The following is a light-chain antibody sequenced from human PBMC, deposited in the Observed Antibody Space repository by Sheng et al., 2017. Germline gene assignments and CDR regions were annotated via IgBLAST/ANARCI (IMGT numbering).Light chain of an antibody. CDR1: ESVSSY. J-gene: IGKJ4*01. Sequence: EIVLTQSPATLSLSPGEGATLSCRASESVSSYLAWYQQKPGQAPRLLIYDASKTAAGIPARFSGSGSGTDFTLAISSLEPEDFAVYYCQQRKTWPLTFG. CDR3: QQRKTWPLT. CDR2: DAS. V-gene: IGKV3-11*01.